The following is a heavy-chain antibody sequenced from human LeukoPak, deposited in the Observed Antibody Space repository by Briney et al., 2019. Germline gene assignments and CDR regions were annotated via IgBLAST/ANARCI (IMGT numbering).Heavy chain of an antibody. CDR3: ARGSSASGFDY. Sequence: SETLSLTCTVSGDSISSSSYYWGWIRQPPGKGLEWTGNIYYSGSTYYNPSLKSRVTISVDTSKNQFSLKLSSVTAADTAVYYCARGSSASGFDYWGQGTLVTVSS. D-gene: IGHD6-19*01. V-gene: IGHV4-39*07. CDR2: IYYSGST. CDR1: GDSISSSSYY. J-gene: IGHJ4*02.